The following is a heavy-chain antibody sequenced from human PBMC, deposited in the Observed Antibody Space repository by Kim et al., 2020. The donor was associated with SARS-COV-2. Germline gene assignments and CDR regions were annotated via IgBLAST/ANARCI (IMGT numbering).Heavy chain of an antibody. D-gene: IGHD5-18*01. CDR2: INHSGST. J-gene: IGHJ4*02. Sequence: SETLSLTCAVYGGSFSGYYWSWIRQPPGKGLEWIGEINHSGSTNYNPSLKSRVTISVDTSKNQFSLKLSSVTAADTAVYYCARGTKYSCLDYWGQGTLVTVSS. CDR1: GGSFSGYY. CDR3: ARGTKYSCLDY. V-gene: IGHV4-34*01.